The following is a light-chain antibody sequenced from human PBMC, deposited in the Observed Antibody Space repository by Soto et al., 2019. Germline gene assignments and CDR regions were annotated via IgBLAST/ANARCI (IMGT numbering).Light chain of an antibody. Sequence: EIVMTQYPATLSVSPGERATLSCRASQSFSSDLAWYHQKPGQAPRLLIYGASTRATGIPARFSGSGSGTEFTLTINSLQSEDFATYYCQQRSVWPITLGQGTRL. CDR3: QQRSVWPIT. CDR1: QSFSSD. J-gene: IGKJ5*01. CDR2: GAS. V-gene: IGKV3-15*01.